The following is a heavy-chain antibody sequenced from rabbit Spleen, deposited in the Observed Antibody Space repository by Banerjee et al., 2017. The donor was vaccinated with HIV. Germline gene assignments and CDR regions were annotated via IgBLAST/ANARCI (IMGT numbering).Heavy chain of an antibody. CDR3: ARDLDDVIGWNFGW. CDR1: GFSFSSDYH. Sequence: QSLEESGGDLVKPGASLTLTCKASGFSFSSDYHMCWVRQAPGKGLEWIACIYGGSSGSTQYASWAKGRFTISKTSSTTVTLQMTSLTAADTATYFCARDLDDVIGWNFGWWGPGTLVTVS. V-gene: IGHV1S40*01. D-gene: IGHD4-1*01. CDR2: IYGGSSGST. J-gene: IGHJ6*01.